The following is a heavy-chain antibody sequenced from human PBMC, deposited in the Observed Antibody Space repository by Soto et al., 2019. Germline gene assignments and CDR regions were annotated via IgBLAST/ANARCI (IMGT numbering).Heavy chain of an antibody. CDR3: SGGVGDAF. CDR1: ESTVSRDW. Sequence: EVHLVESGGGLVQTGGSLRLSCAIFESTVSRDWMNWVRQAPGKGLEWVAHINQDGSEKYYVDSVKGRFTISRDNAKKSLYVQLSSRMPADTAMYYCSGGVGDAFWGQGTLVTVSS. D-gene: IGHD1-26*01. J-gene: IGHJ4*02. V-gene: IGHV3-7*04. CDR2: INQDGSEK.